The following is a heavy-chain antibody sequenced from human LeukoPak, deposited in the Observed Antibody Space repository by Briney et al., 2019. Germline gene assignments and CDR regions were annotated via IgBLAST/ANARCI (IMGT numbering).Heavy chain of an antibody. D-gene: IGHD3-22*01. Sequence: SETLSLTCTVSGGSVSSHFWSWIRQPAGKGLEWIGRIYTSGSTNYNPSLKSQVTMSVDTSKNQFSLKLSSVTAADTAVYYCARQYYYDSGGFSTYFDYWGQGTLVTVSS. CDR3: ARQYYYDSGGFSTYFDY. CDR2: IYTSGST. J-gene: IGHJ4*02. CDR1: GGSVSSHF. V-gene: IGHV4-4*07.